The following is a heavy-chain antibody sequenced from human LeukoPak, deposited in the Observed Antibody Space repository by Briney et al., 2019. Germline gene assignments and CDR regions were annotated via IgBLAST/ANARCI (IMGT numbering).Heavy chain of an antibody. Sequence: SETLSLTCAVYGGSFSGYYWSWIRQPPGKGLEWIGEINHSGSTNYNPSLKSRVTISVDTSKNQFSLKRSSVTAADTAVYYCARGPPRHRYYYDSSGYYYPYWGQGTLVTVSS. J-gene: IGHJ4*02. CDR2: INHSGST. CDR3: ARGPPRHRYYYDSSGYYYPY. V-gene: IGHV4-34*01. CDR1: GGSFSGYY. D-gene: IGHD3-22*01.